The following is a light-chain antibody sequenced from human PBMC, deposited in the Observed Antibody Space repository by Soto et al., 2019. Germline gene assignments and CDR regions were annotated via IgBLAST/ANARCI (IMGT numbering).Light chain of an antibody. Sequence: QSALAQPRSVSGSPGQSVTISCTGTSRDVGSYNYVSWYQQHPGKAPKLMIYDVTKRPSGVPDRFSGSKSGDTASLTISGLQAEDEAGYYCCSYAGSYTGVFGGGTKLTVL. CDR3: CSYAGSYTGV. J-gene: IGLJ3*02. CDR2: DVT. CDR1: SRDVGSYNY. V-gene: IGLV2-11*01.